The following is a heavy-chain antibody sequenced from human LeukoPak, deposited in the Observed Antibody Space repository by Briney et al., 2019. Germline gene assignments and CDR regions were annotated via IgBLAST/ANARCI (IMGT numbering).Heavy chain of an antibody. CDR3: AEEVGATYTTFDC. D-gene: IGHD1-26*01. Sequence: DGSLRLSCAASGFTFLKYWLSWVRQAPGKGLEWVADIKHDGSEKYYVDSVRGRFTVSRDNGKNSVFLQMDSLRAEDTAVYYCAEEVGATYTTFDCWCQGTLVTISS. J-gene: IGHJ4*02. V-gene: IGHV3-7*05. CDR1: GFTFLKYW. CDR2: IKHDGSEK.